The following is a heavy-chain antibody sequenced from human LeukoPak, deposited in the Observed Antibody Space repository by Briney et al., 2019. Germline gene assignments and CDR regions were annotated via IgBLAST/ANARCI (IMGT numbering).Heavy chain of an antibody. Sequence: SETLSLTYPVAGGSISSYYWSWIRQPPGKGLEWIGYIYYSGSTNYNPSLKSRVTISVDTSKNQFSLKLNSVTAADTAVYYCARGDGSGSYPFEDSGQETPVTVSS. CDR1: GGSISSYY. CDR3: ARGDGSGSYPFED. D-gene: IGHD3-10*01. J-gene: IGHJ4*01. V-gene: IGHV4-59*01. CDR2: IYYSGST.